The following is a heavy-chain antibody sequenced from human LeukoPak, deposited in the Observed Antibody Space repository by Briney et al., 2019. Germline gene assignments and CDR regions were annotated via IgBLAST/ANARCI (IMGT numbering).Heavy chain of an antibody. CDR3: AKAIRYYYGSGSPYGMDV. J-gene: IGHJ6*02. V-gene: IGHV3-23*01. CDR1: GFTFSSYA. Sequence: PGGSLRLSCAASGFTFSSYAMSWVRQAPGKGLEWVSAISGSGGSTYYADSVKGRFTISRDNSKNTLYLQMSSLRAEDTAVYYCAKAIRYYYGSGSPYGMDVWGQGTTVTVSS. CDR2: ISGSGGST. D-gene: IGHD3-10*01.